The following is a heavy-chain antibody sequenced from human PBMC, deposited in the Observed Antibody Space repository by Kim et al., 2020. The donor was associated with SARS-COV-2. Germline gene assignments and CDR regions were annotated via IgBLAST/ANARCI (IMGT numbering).Heavy chain of an antibody. CDR3: ARGLATAFFDY. J-gene: IGHJ4*02. Sequence: NYTPSLKSRVTIAVATSKSQFSLKLRSVTAADTAVYYCARGLATAFFDYWGQGTLVTVSS. D-gene: IGHD6-19*01. V-gene: IGHV4-61*02.